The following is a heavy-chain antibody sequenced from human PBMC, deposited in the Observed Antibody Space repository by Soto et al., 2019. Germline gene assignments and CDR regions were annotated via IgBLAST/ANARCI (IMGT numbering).Heavy chain of an antibody. Sequence: GGSLRLSCSASGFTFSSYAMTWVRQAPGKGLEWVSSISGSGGRTYYADSVKGRFTISRDNSKNTLYLQMNSLRAEDTAVYYCAGMVRGVTGYMDVWGKGTTVTVSS. J-gene: IGHJ6*03. D-gene: IGHD3-10*01. CDR3: AGMVRGVTGYMDV. CDR1: GFTFSSYA. V-gene: IGHV3-23*01. CDR2: ISGSGGRT.